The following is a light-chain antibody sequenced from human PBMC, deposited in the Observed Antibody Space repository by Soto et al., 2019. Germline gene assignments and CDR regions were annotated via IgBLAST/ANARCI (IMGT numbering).Light chain of an antibody. CDR3: SSYTSSSTYV. CDR2: DVS. Sequence: QSVLTQPASVSGSPGQSITISCTGTSSDVGGYNYVSWYQQHPGKAPELMIYDVSNRPSGVSSRFSGSKSGNTASLTISGLQAEDEADYYCSSYTSSSTYVFGIGTKLTVL. CDR1: SSDVGGYNY. V-gene: IGLV2-14*01. J-gene: IGLJ1*01.